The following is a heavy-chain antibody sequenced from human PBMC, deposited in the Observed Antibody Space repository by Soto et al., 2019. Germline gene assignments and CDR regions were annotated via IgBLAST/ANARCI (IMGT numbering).Heavy chain of an antibody. CDR2: ISYDGSNK. D-gene: IGHD6-13*01. Sequence: QVQLVESGGGVVQPGRSLRLSCAASGFTFSSYGMHWVRQAPGKGLEWVAVISYDGSNKYYADSVKGRFTISRDNSKNTLYLQMNSLRAADTAVYYCAKAVSSSWYKDYYYGMDVWGQGTTVTVSS. V-gene: IGHV3-30*18. CDR3: AKAVSSSWYKDYYYGMDV. J-gene: IGHJ6*02. CDR1: GFTFSSYG.